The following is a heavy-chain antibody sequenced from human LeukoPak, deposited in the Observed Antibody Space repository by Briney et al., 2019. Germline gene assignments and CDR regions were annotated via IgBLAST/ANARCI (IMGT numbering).Heavy chain of an antibody. J-gene: IGHJ4*02. CDR2: ISYDGSNK. CDR3: ASQIARDY. Sequence: GGSLRLSCAASGFTFSSYAMHWVRQAPGKGPEWVAVISYDGSNKYYADSVKGRFTISRDNSKNTLYLQMNSLRAEDTAVYYCASQIARDYWGQGTLVTVSS. CDR1: GFTFSSYA. D-gene: IGHD6-6*01. V-gene: IGHV3-30-3*01.